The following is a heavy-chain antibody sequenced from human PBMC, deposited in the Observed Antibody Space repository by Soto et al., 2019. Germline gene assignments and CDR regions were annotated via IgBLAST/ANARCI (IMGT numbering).Heavy chain of an antibody. Sequence: SETLSLTCAVYGGSFSGYYWSWIRQPPGKGLEWIGEINHSGSTNYNPSLKSRVTISVDTSKNQFSLKLSSVTAEDTAVYYCARVGASYERERLGGRYPHTKENQNFDYWGQGTLVTVSS. CDR3: ARVGASYERERLGGRYPHTKENQNFDY. CDR2: INHSGST. V-gene: IGHV4-34*01. J-gene: IGHJ4*02. D-gene: IGHD5-12*01. CDR1: GGSFSGYY.